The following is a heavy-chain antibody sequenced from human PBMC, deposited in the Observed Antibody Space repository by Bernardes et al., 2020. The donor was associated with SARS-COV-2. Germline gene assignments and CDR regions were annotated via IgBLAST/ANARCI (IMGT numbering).Heavy chain of an antibody. D-gene: IGHD3-22*01. J-gene: IGHJ3*01. V-gene: IGHV4-59*01. CDR2: IYFTGRT. Sequence: SETLSLTCSVSGDSITSNYWGWIRQPPGKGLEWIGDIYFTGRTNYNPSLKSRVTISVATSKKVFSLNLRSVAAADTAVYYCARGYAYYYDTTGNYPYVSFDVWGQGTTVTASS. CDR3: ARGYAYYYDTTGNYPYVSFDV. CDR1: GDSITSNY.